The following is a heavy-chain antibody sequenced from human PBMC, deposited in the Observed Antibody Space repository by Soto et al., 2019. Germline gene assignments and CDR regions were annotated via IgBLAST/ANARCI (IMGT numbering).Heavy chain of an antibody. CDR1: GGSIVTSSYY. D-gene: IGHD1-1*01. CDR3: ARLPQEYNYYGMDV. J-gene: IGHJ6*02. CDR2: IYYCGNT. V-gene: IGHV4-39*01. Sequence: KPSETLSLTCTVSGGSIVTSSYYWGWIRQPPGKGLEWLGHIYYCGNTYYHPSLKSRVTISVDTSRNQFSLRLSSVTAADTAVYYCARLPQEYNYYGMDVWGQGTTVTVSS.